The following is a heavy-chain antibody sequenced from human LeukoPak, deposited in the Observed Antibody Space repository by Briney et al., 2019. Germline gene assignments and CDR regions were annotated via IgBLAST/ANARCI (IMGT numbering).Heavy chain of an antibody. V-gene: IGHV3-23*01. Sequence: PGGSLRLSCAASGFTFSSYGMSWVRQAPGKGLEWASAISGSGSYTDYADSVKGRFTISKDNSKNTLYMRMSSLGAEDTAVYYCAKRRYDSSGHFDSWGQGTLVTVSS. CDR3: AKRRYDSSGHFDS. CDR2: ISGSGSYT. CDR1: GFTFSSYG. J-gene: IGHJ4*02. D-gene: IGHD3-22*01.